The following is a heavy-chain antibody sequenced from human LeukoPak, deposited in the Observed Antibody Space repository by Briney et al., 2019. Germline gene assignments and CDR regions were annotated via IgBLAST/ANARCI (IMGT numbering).Heavy chain of an antibody. Sequence: GGSLRLSCAASGFTFSSYWMSWVRQAPGKGLEWVANIKQDGSEKYYVDSVKGRFTISRDNAKNSLYLQMNSLRAEDTAMYYCARDRYYYDSSGYYYGIDYWGQGTLVTVSS. CDR1: GFTFSSYW. J-gene: IGHJ4*02. D-gene: IGHD3-22*01. CDR2: IKQDGSEK. CDR3: ARDRYYYDSSGYYYGIDY. V-gene: IGHV3-7*01.